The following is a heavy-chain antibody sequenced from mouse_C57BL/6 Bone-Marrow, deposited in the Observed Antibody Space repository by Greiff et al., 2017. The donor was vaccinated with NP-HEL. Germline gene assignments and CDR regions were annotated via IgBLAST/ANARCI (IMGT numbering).Heavy chain of an antibody. D-gene: IGHD1-1*01. CDR1: GYTFTGYW. V-gene: IGHV1-9*01. J-gene: IGHJ1*03. CDR2: ILPGRGST. CDR3: ARRTTVVATDWYFDV. Sequence: QVQLQQSGAELMKPGASVKLSCKATGYTFTGYWIEWVKQRPGHGLEWIGEILPGRGSTNYNEKFKGKATFTADTSSNTAYMQLSSLTTEDSAIYYCARRTTVVATDWYFDVWGTGTTVTVSS.